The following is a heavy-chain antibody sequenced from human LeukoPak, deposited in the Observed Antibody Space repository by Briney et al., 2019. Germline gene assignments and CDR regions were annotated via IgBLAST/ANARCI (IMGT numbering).Heavy chain of an antibody. J-gene: IGHJ5*02. CDR2: TYNSGST. CDR1: GGSISSYY. Sequence: SETLSLTCTVSGGSISSYYWSWIRQPPGKGLEWIGHTYNSGSTNYNPSLKSRVTISVDTSKNQFSLKLTSVTAADTAVYYCARDGSGSYLNWFDPWGQGTLVTVSS. V-gene: IGHV4-59*01. D-gene: IGHD3-10*01. CDR3: ARDGSGSYLNWFDP.